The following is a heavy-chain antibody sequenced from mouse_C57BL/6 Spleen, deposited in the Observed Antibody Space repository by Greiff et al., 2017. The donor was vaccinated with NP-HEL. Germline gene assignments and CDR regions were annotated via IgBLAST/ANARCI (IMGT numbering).Heavy chain of an antibody. CDR2: IYPGDGDT. V-gene: IGHV1-82*01. D-gene: IGHD2-4*01. CDR1: GYAFSSSW. CDR3: ARETTMISGYFDS. J-gene: IGHJ2*01. Sequence: QVQLQQSGPELVKPGASVKISCKASGYAFSSSWMNWVKQRPGKGLEWIGRIYPGDGDTNYNGKFKGKATLTADKSSSTAYMQLSSLTSEDSAVYFCARETTMISGYFDSWGQGTTLTVSS.